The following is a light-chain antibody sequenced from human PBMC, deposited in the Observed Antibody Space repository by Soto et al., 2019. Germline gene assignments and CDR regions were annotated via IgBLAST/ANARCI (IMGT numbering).Light chain of an antibody. J-gene: IGKJ5*01. V-gene: IGKV3-11*01. CDR3: QQRNMWPIT. CDR1: QSVSSN. Sequence: EVMMTQFPDTVSVTAGETVTLSCGASQSVSSNHLAWYQQKPGQPPRLLIYDGYYRATDTPPRFSGSGSGTDFTLTISSLEPEDSAVYYCQQRNMWPITFGQGTRLEIK. CDR2: DGY.